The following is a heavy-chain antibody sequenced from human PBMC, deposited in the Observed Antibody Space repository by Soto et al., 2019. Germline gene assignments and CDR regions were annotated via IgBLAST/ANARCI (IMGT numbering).Heavy chain of an antibody. CDR2: ISYDGSNK. Sequence: QVQLVESGGGVVQPGRSLRLSCAASGFTFSSYGMHWVRQAPGKGLEWVAVISYDGSNKFYADSVKGRFTISRDNSKNTLYLQMNSLRAEDTAVYYCAKEVWSGPMDVWGQWTTVTVSS. V-gene: IGHV3-30*18. CDR1: GFTFSSYG. CDR3: AKEVWSGPMDV. D-gene: IGHD3-3*01. J-gene: IGHJ6*02.